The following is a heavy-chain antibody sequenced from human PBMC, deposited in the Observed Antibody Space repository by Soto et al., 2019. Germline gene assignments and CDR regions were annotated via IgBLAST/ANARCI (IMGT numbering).Heavy chain of an antibody. D-gene: IGHD7-27*01. CDR1: GFTFTSHA. V-gene: IGHV1-3*01. J-gene: IGHJ4*02. CDR3: ARAPINPKWGVTMFDY. CDR2: INAGNGNT. Sequence: QVHLVQSATEVKRPGASVKVSCQTSGFTFTSHAIQWVRQAPGQRPEWLGWINAGNGNTKYSRRFQGRITSTRDTAASTAYMELDSLTSEDTALFYCARAPINPKWGVTMFDYWGQGTLVTVSS.